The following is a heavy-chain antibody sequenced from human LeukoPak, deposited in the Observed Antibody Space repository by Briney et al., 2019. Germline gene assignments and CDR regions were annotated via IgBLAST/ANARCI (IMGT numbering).Heavy chain of an antibody. J-gene: IGHJ6*02. CDR1: GISFSNYG. CDR3: AKDRGYDFSYGMDV. CDR2: ISCSGDTT. D-gene: IGHD5-12*01. Sequence: PGGSLRLSCAASGISFSNYGMSWVRQAPGKGLEWVSIISCSGDTTFYAESVKGRFAISRDNSKNTLYLQMNSLRVEDTAVYYCAKDRGYDFSYGMDVWGQGTTVTVCS. V-gene: IGHV3-23*01.